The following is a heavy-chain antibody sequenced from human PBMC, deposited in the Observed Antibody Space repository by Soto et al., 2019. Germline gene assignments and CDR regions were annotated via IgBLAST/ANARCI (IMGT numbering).Heavy chain of an antibody. Sequence: PSETLSLTCTVSGGSISSGGYYWSWIRQHPGKGLEWIGYIYYSGTTKYNLSLNSRVTISVDTSKNQFSLKLTSVTAADTAMYYCARDSRATSGYYYYGIDVWGQGTTVTVSS. J-gene: IGHJ6*02. CDR1: GGSISSGGYY. D-gene: IGHD5-12*01. V-gene: IGHV4-61*08. CDR3: ARDSRATSGYYYYGIDV. CDR2: IYYSGTT.